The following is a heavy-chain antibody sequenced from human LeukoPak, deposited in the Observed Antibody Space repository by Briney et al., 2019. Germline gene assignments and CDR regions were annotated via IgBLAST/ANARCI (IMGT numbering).Heavy chain of an antibody. J-gene: IGHJ3*02. CDR2: IYYSGST. CDR3: ARDRLRHLGAFDI. D-gene: IGHD3-16*01. CDR1: GGSISSYY. Sequence: KPSETLSLTCTVSGGSISSYYGSWIRQPPGKGLGWIGYIYYSGSTNYNPSLKSRVTISVDTSKNQFSLKLSSVTAADTAVYYCARDRLRHLGAFDIWGQGTMVTVSS. V-gene: IGHV4-59*01.